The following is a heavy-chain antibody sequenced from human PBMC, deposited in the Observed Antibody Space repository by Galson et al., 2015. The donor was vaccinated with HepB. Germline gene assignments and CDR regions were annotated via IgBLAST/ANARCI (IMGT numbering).Heavy chain of an antibody. V-gene: IGHV3-23*01. CDR3: ARDLHIPVD. CDR2: ISGGGGTT. D-gene: IGHD2-21*01. J-gene: IGHJ4*02. Sequence: SLRLSCAASGFTFSSYALSWVRQAPGKGLECVSLISGGGGTTYYADSVRGRFTISRDNSENTLYLQMNSLRADDTAVYYCARDLHIPVDWGQGTLVIVSS. CDR1: GFTFSSYA.